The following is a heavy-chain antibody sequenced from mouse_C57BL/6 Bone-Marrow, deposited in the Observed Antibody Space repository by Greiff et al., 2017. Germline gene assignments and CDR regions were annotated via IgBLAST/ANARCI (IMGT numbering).Heavy chain of an antibody. J-gene: IGHJ2*01. V-gene: IGHV14-4*01. D-gene: IGHD2-4*01. CDR3: TTGDLRLRRD. CDR1: GFNIKDDY. Sequence: VQLQQSGAELVRPGASVKLSCTASGFNIKDDYMHWVKQRPEQGLEWIGWIDPENGDTEYASKFQGKATITADTSSNTAYLQLSSLTSEDTAVYYCTTGDLRLRRDWGQGTTLTVSS. CDR2: IDPENGDT.